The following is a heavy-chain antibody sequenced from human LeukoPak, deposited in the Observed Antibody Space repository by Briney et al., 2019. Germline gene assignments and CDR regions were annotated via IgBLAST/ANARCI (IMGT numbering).Heavy chain of an antibody. CDR1: SRNYA. Sequence: SVKVSCKGASRNYAFSWVRQAHGRGLEWMGGIIPIFGTANYAQKFQGRVTITADESTSTAYMELSSLRSEDTAVYYCARGVSGYVDYWGQGTLVTVSS. J-gene: IGHJ4*02. CDR2: IIPIFGTA. CDR3: ARGVSGYVDY. D-gene: IGHD1-26*01. V-gene: IGHV1-69*13.